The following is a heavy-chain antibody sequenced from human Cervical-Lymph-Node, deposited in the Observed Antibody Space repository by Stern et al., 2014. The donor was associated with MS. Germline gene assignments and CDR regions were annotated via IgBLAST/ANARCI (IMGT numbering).Heavy chain of an antibody. J-gene: IGHJ4*02. CDR2: IIGSSSTK. Sequence: EVQLVESGGGLLQPGGSLRLSCAASGFTFSTYSMNWVRQAPGKGLEWVSYIIGSSSTKNYADSVKGRFIISRDNAKNALYLQMNSLRDEDTAVYYCAREMRYCSGTTCPKTLDYWGQGTLVTVSS. CDR3: AREMRYCSGTTCPKTLDY. D-gene: IGHD2-2*01. V-gene: IGHV3-48*02. CDR1: GFTFSTYS.